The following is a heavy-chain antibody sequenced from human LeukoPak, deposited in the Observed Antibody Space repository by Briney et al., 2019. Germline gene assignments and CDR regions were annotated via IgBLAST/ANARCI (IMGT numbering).Heavy chain of an antibody. D-gene: IGHD6-19*01. CDR3: AKGPGGAVGELDY. J-gene: IGHJ4*02. V-gene: IGHV3-48*01. CDR2: ISTSSITI. CDR1: GFTFSSYS. Sequence: GGSLRLSCAASGFTFSSYSMNWVRQAPGKGLEWVSYISTSSITIYYADSVKGRFTISRDNAKNSLYLQMNSLRAEDTAVYYCAKGPGGAVGELDYWGQGTLVTVSS.